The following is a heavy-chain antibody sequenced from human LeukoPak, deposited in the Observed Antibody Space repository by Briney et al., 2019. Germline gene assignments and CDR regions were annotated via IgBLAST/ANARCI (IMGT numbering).Heavy chain of an antibody. V-gene: IGHV3-21*01. CDR2: ISSSSSYI. Sequence: GGSLRLSCAASGFTFSSYSMNWVRQALGKGLEWVSSISSSSSYIYYADSVKGRFTISRDNAKNSLYLQMNSLRAEDTAVYYCAREGEWFGDPRPFDYWGQGTLVTVSS. CDR1: GFTFSSYS. J-gene: IGHJ4*02. CDR3: AREGEWFGDPRPFDY. D-gene: IGHD3-10*01.